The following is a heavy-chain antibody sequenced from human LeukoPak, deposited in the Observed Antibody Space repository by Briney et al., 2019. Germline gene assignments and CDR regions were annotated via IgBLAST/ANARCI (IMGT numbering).Heavy chain of an antibody. J-gene: IGHJ4*02. D-gene: IGHD1-1*01. CDR3: ARVSGRLERQSDLDY. Sequence: PGGSLRLSCAASGFTFSSYSMNWVRQAPGKGLEWVSSLSVVSTYIYNAGSVSGRFTISRDNAQASLYLQMNSLRADDTAVYYCARVSGRLERQSDLDYWGQGTLVIVSS. CDR1: GFTFSSYS. V-gene: IGHV3-21*01. CDR2: LSVVSTYI.